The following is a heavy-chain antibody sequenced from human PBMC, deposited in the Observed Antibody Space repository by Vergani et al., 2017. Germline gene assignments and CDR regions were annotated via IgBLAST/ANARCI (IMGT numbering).Heavy chain of an antibody. CDR1: GGSFSTGGQS. D-gene: IGHD3-10*01. CDR2: FYTSGAT. CDR3: GRVADFYGLGSRLLDL. Sequence: QVQLQESGPGLVKPSQTLSLTCTVSGGSFSTGGQSWTWLRQSAGKGLDWIGRFYTSGATNYNPSLRSRAIMSVDASKKQFSLKLTSVTAADTVVYYCGRVADFYGLGSRLLDLWGQGILVTVSS. J-gene: IGHJ5*02. V-gene: IGHV4-61*02.